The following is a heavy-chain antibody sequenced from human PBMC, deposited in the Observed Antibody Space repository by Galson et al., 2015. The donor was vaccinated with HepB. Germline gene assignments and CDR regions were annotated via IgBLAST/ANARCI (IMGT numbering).Heavy chain of an antibody. Sequence: PALVKPTQTLTLTCTFSGFSLSTSGMRVTWIRQPPGKALEWLARIDWDDDKFYSTSLKTRLTISKDTSKNQVVLTMTNMDPVDTATYYCARIAAAGAFDYWGQGTLVTVSS. CDR3: ARIAAAGAFDY. CDR1: GFSLSTSGMR. D-gene: IGHD6-13*01. CDR2: IDWDDDK. V-gene: IGHV2-70*04. J-gene: IGHJ4*02.